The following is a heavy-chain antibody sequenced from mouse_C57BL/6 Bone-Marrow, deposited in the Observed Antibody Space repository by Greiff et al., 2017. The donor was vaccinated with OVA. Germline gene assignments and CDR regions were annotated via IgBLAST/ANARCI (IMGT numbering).Heavy chain of an antibody. J-gene: IGHJ3*01. V-gene: IGHV14-1*01. CDR3: TPYDGYYVAWFAY. CDR1: GFNIKDYY. CDR2: IDPEDGDT. D-gene: IGHD2-3*01. Sequence: EVKLQQSGAELVRPGASVKLSCTASGFNIKDYYMHWVKQRPEQGLEWIGRIDPEDGDTEYAPKFQGKATMTADTSSNTAYLQLSSLTSEDTAVYYCTPYDGYYVAWFAYWGQGTLVTVSA.